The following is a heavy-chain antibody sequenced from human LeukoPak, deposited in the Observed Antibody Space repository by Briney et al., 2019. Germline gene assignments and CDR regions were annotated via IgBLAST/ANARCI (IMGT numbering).Heavy chain of an antibody. V-gene: IGHV5-51*01. CDR3: ATPPITMVRGVIAGH. D-gene: IGHD3-10*01. CDR1: GYSFTSYW. CDR2: IYPGDSDT. J-gene: IGHJ4*02. Sequence: GESLKISCKGSGYSFTSYWIGWVRQMPGKGLEWMGIIYPGDSDTRYSPPFQGQVTISADKSISTAYLQWSSLKASDTAMYYCATPPITMVRGVIAGHWGQGTLVTVSS.